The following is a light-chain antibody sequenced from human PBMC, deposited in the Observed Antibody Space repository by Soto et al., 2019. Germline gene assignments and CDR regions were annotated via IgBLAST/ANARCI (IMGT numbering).Light chain of an antibody. CDR1: SPNFKRNT. V-gene: IGLV1-44*01. J-gene: IGLJ2*01. CDR2: SNS. CDR3: AAWDDNLIVL. Sequence: QSVLTQPPPASGTPGQRVTISCSGTSPNFKRNTFSWYQQLPGTAPKLLIYSNSQRPSGVPDRFSGSKSGTSASLAISGLQSDDEAEYYCAAWDDNLIVLFGGGTKLTVL.